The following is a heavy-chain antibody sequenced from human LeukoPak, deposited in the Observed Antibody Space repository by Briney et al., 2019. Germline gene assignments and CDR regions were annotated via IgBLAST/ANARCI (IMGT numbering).Heavy chain of an antibody. CDR3: AREDGGRFDP. CDR1: GFTSSSYG. J-gene: IGHJ5*02. Sequence: PGGSLRLSCAASGFTSSSYGMHWVRQAPGQGLEWMGGIIPIFGIANYAQKFQGRVTITADESTSTAYMELSSLRSENTAVYYCAREDGGRFDPWGQGTLVTVSS. CDR2: IIPIFGIA. D-gene: IGHD4-23*01. V-gene: IGHV1-69*01.